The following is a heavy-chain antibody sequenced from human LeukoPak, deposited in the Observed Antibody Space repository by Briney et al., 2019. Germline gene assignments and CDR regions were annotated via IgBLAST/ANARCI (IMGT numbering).Heavy chain of an antibody. V-gene: IGHV1-2*02. CDR3: GRGTGSSWFDP. CDR2: INPNRGGT. D-gene: IGHD6-13*01. Sequence: LRASVKVSCKASAYTFTAYNIHWVRQAPGQGLEWVGWINPNRGGTKYAQKFQGRVTMTRDTSIDTAYMELSSLRSDDTAVYYCGRGTGSSWFDPWGQGTLVTVSS. CDR1: AYTFTAYN. J-gene: IGHJ5*02.